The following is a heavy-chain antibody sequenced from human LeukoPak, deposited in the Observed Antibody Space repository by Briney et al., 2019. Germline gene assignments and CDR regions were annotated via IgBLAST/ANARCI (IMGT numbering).Heavy chain of an antibody. D-gene: IGHD3-22*01. CDR3: ARAHASLRITMIVVGEHAFDI. Sequence: SVKVSCKASGGTFSSYAISWVRQAPGQGLEWMGGIIPIFGTANYAQKFQGRVTITADESTSTAYMELSRLRSDDTAVYYCARAHASLRITMIVVGEHAFDIWGQGTMVTVSS. V-gene: IGHV1-69*13. J-gene: IGHJ3*02. CDR1: GGTFSSYA. CDR2: IIPIFGTA.